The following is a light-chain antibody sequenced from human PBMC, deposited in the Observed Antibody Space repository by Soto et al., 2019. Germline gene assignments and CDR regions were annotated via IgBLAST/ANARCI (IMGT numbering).Light chain of an antibody. Sequence: EIVMTQSPATVSVSPGERATLYCRASQSVGNNLAWYQQKPGQAPRLLIYGASTRATGIPGRFSGSGSGTEFTLTISSLQSEDFAVYYCQQYNNWPPFTFGPGTKVDIK. CDR2: GAS. CDR1: QSVGNN. J-gene: IGKJ3*01. CDR3: QQYNNWPPFT. V-gene: IGKV3-15*01.